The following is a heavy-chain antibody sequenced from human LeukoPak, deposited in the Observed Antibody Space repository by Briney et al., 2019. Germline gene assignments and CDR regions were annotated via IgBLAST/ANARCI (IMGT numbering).Heavy chain of an antibody. Sequence: SVKVSCKASGGTFSSYTISWVRQAPGQGREWMGRIIPILGIANYAQKFQGRVTITADKSTSTAYMELSSLRSEDTAVYYCARANLYNDCGDYTMDHYFDYWGQGTLVTVSS. V-gene: IGHV1-69*02. J-gene: IGHJ4*02. CDR2: IIPILGIA. CDR3: ARANLYNDCGDYTMDHYFDY. CDR1: GGTFSSYT. D-gene: IGHD4-17*01.